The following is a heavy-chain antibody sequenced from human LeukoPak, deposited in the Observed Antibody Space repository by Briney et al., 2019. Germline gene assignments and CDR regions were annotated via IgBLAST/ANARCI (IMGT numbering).Heavy chain of an antibody. CDR3: ARHPTPSGSYFPKNFDY. CDR2: IYYSGST. CDR1: GGSISSGGYY. Sequence: PSETLSLTCTVSGGSISSGGYYWSWIRQHPGKGLEWIGYIYYSGSTYYNPSLKSRVTISVDTSKNQSSLKLSSVTAADTAVYYCARHPTPSGSYFPKNFDYWGQGALVTVSS. J-gene: IGHJ4*02. V-gene: IGHV4-39*01. D-gene: IGHD3-10*01.